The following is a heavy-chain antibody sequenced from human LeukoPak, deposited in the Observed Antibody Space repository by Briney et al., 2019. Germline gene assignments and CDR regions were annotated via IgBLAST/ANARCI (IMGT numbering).Heavy chain of an antibody. CDR3: ARHRIAVAGTVDY. CDR2: IFYSGSS. V-gene: IGHV4-39*01. CDR1: GGSISSSSYY. D-gene: IGHD6-19*01. J-gene: IGHJ4*02. Sequence: ASETVSLTCTVFGGSISSSSYYWGWIRPPPGKGLEWIGSIFYSGSSYYNPSLKSRVTMSVDMSKKQFSLKVSSVTAADTAVYYCARHRIAVAGTVDYWGQGTLVTVSS.